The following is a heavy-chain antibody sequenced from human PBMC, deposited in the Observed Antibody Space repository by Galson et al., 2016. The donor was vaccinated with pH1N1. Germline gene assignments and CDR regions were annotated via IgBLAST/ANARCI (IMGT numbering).Heavy chain of an antibody. CDR1: GGTFGSYG. Sequence: SVKVSCKASGGTFGSYGINWVRQAPGQGVEWMGGIIPIFNTAKYARNFQGRVTITADESTTTAYMELSSLRSDDTAVYFCAREDYYDTDLSDWYFDLWGRGTLVTVSS. CDR2: IIPIFNTA. CDR3: AREDYYDTDLSDWYFDL. V-gene: IGHV1-69*13. J-gene: IGHJ2*01. D-gene: IGHD3-22*01.